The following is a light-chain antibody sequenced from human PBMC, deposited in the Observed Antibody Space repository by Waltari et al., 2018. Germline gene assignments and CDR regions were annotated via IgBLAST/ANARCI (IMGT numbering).Light chain of an antibody. Sequence: DIQMTQSPSSVSASLGVRVTNTCRASQGISSWLARYQQKPGKAPKLLIYAASSLQSGVPSRFSGSGSGTDFTLTISSLQPEDFATYYCQQANSFPSITFGQGTRLEIK. CDR2: AAS. J-gene: IGKJ5*01. CDR1: QGISSW. V-gene: IGKV1-12*02. CDR3: QQANSFPSIT.